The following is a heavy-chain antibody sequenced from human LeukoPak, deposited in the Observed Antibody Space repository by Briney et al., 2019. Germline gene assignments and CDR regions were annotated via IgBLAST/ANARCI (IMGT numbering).Heavy chain of an antibody. Sequence: ASVKVSCKASGYTFTGYYMHWVRQAPGQGLAWMGWINPNSGGTNYAQKFQGRVTMTRDTSISTAYMELSRLRSDDTAVYYCARGLIPAATPFDYWGQGTLVTVSS. CDR2: INPNSGGT. V-gene: IGHV1-2*02. CDR3: ARGLIPAATPFDY. CDR1: GYTFTGYY. D-gene: IGHD2-2*01. J-gene: IGHJ4*02.